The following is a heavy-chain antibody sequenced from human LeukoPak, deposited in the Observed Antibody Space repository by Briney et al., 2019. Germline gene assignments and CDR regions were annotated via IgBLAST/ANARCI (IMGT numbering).Heavy chain of an antibody. CDR1: GYTSTSYG. Sequence: ASVKVSCKASGYTSTSYGISWVRQAPGQGLEWMGWTSAYNGNTNYAQKLQGRVTMTTDTSTSTAYMELRSLRSDDTAVYYCASSKLGPAQVYAFDIWGQGTMVTVSS. V-gene: IGHV1-18*01. D-gene: IGHD7-27*01. J-gene: IGHJ3*02. CDR2: TSAYNGNT. CDR3: ASSKLGPAQVYAFDI.